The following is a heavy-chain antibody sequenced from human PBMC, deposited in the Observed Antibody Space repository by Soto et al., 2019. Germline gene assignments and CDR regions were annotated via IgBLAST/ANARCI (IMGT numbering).Heavy chain of an antibody. CDR2: IYPGDSDT. Sequence: PGESLKISCKGSGYSFTSYWIGWVRQMPGKGLEWMGIIYPGDSDTRYSPSFQGQVTISADKSISTAYLQWSSLKASDTAMYYCARQRLGQVSGYNYYGMDVWGQGTTVTVSS. V-gene: IGHV5-51*01. D-gene: IGHD6-19*01. CDR3: ARQRLGQVSGYNYYGMDV. J-gene: IGHJ6*02. CDR1: GYSFTSYW.